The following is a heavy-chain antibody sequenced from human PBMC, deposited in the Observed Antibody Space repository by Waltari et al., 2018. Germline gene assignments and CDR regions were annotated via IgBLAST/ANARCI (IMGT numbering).Heavy chain of an antibody. CDR1: CYSFSSYW. V-gene: IGHV5-51*01. D-gene: IGHD2-21*01. CDR2: ISPCESDT. Sequence: EVQLVQSGAVVKKPGESLRISCTAPCYSFSSYWIGWLRQMPGRGLEWVGIISPCESDTRYGPSCQGQVTIAADNTVSTAYLQWSSLKASDTAIYDCARRLYSILWSVDAFEIWGQGTMVTVSS. J-gene: IGHJ3*02. CDR3: ARRLYSILWSVDAFEI.